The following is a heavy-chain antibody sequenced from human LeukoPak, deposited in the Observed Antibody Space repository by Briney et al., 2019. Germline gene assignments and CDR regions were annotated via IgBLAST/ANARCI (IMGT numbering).Heavy chain of an antibody. CDR3: ANRGYESSGYFDY. CDR2: ITGLGTV. J-gene: IGHJ4*02. CDR1: GFTFSSYA. V-gene: IGHV3-23*01. Sequence: GGSLRLSCVASGFTFSSYAMSWVRRAPGKGLEWVSAITGLGTVDNADSVKGRFTVSRDNSKSTLYLQMDSLRPEDAATYYCANRGYESSGYFDYWGQGTLVTISS. D-gene: IGHD3-22*01.